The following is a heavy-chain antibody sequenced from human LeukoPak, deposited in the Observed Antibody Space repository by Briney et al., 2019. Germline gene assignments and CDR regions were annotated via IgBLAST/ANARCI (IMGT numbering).Heavy chain of an antibody. CDR1: GASISNYY. Sequence: PSETLSLTCTVSGASISNYYWSWIRQPPGKGLEWIGYIFHSGITKYNPSVKSRVTISVDTSKKQLSLKLTSVTAADTAVYYCARDPNYAGFDYWGQGTLVTVSS. D-gene: IGHD3-16*01. J-gene: IGHJ4*02. CDR2: IFHSGIT. CDR3: ARDPNYAGFDY. V-gene: IGHV4-59*12.